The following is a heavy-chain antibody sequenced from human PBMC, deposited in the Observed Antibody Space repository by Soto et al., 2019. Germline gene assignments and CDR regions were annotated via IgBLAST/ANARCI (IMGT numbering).Heavy chain of an antibody. Sequence: EVQLVESGGGLVQPGGSLRLSCAASGFTFSSYNMNWVRQAPGKGLEWVSAISGSGGSTYYADSVKGRFTISRDNSKNTLYLQMNSLRAEDTAVYYCAKDYTTTGYSSGWEYFQHWGQGTLVTVSS. D-gene: IGHD6-19*01. V-gene: IGHV3-23*04. J-gene: IGHJ1*01. CDR3: AKDYTTTGYSSGWEYFQH. CDR2: ISGSGGST. CDR1: GFTFSSYN.